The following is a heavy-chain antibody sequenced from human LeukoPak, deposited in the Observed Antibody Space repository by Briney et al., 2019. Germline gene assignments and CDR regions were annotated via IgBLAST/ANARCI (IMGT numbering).Heavy chain of an antibody. CDR3: ARGSGSYTFDY. Sequence: GASVKVSCKASGYTFTSYAMHWVRQAPGQRLEWMGWINAGNGNTKYSQKFQGRVTTTRDTSASTAYMELSSLRSEDTAVYYCARGSGSYTFDYWGQGTLVTVSS. CDR2: INAGNGNT. CDR1: GYTFTSYA. J-gene: IGHJ4*02. D-gene: IGHD3-10*01. V-gene: IGHV1-3*01.